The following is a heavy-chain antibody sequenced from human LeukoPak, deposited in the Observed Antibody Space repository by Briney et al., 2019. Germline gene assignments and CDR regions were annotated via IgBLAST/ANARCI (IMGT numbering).Heavy chain of an antibody. Sequence: GASVKVSCTASVYTFTYYYMHWVRQAPGQGLEWMGWINPNSGGTNYAQKFQGRVTMTRDTSISTAYMELSRLRSDDTAVYYCAREGPIVGATHLVDYWGQGTLVTVSS. CDR3: AREGPIVGATHLVDY. CDR2: INPNSGGT. D-gene: IGHD1-26*01. V-gene: IGHV1-2*02. J-gene: IGHJ4*02. CDR1: VYTFTYYY.